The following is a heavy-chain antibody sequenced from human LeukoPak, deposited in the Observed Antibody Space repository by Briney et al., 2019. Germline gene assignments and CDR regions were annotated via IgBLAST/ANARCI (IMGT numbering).Heavy chain of an antibody. CDR1: GGSFSGYY. CDR2: INHSGST. J-gene: IGHJ4*02. D-gene: IGHD5-24*01. V-gene: IGHV4-34*01. Sequence: SETLSLTCAVYGGSFSGYYWSWIRRPPGKGLEWIGEINHSGSTNYNPSLKSRVTISVDTSKNQFSLKLSSVTAADTAVYYCASQLVDYWGQGTLVTVSS. CDR3: ASQLVDY.